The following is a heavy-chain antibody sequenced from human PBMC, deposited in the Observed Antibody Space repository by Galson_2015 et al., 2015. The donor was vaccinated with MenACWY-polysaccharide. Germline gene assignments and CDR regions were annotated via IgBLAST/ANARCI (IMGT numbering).Heavy chain of an antibody. V-gene: IGHV3-9*01. CDR3: AKADPYDFWSGHDDY. D-gene: IGHD3-3*01. Sequence: SLRLSCAASGFTFDDYAMHWVRQAPGKGLEWVSGISWNSGSLGYADSVKGRFTISRDNAKNSLYLQMNSLRAEDTALYYCAKADPYDFWSGHDDYWGQGTLVTVSS. J-gene: IGHJ4*02. CDR1: GFTFDDYA. CDR2: ISWNSGSL.